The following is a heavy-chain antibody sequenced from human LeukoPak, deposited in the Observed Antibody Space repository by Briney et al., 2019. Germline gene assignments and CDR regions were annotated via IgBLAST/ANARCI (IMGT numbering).Heavy chain of an antibody. CDR1: GFTFSSYA. Sequence: GGSLRLSCAVSGFTFSSYAMSWVRQAPGKGLEWVSIISGSDGSTYYADSVKGRFTISRDNSKNTLYLQMNSLRAEDTAVYYCARGYPGIWFGMDVWGQGTTVTVSS. D-gene: IGHD3-10*01. V-gene: IGHV3-23*01. CDR3: ARGYPGIWFGMDV. CDR2: ISGSDGST. J-gene: IGHJ6*02.